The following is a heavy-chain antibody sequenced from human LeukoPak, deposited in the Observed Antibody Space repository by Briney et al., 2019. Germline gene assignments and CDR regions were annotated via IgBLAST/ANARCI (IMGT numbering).Heavy chain of an antibody. CDR1: GGSFSGYY. CDR3: ARVLRLGVVIMRYYGMDV. V-gene: IGHV4-34*01. CDR2: INHSGST. J-gene: IGHJ6*02. Sequence: ETLSLSCTVYGGSFSGYYWSWIRQPPGKGLEWIGGINHSGSTNYNPSLKSRVTISVDTSKNQFSLKLSSVTAADTAVYYCARVLRLGVVIMRYYGMDVWGQGTTVTVSS. D-gene: IGHD3-3*01.